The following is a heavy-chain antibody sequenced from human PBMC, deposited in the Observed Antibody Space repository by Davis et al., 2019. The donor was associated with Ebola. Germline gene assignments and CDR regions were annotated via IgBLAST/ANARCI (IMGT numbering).Heavy chain of an antibody. V-gene: IGHV1-3*01. D-gene: IGHD2-2*01. CDR1: GYTFTGYY. J-gene: IGHJ5*02. CDR3: ARTCSSTSCQPHNWFDP. CDR2: INAGNGNT. Sequence: ASVKVSCKASGYTFTGYYMHWVRQAPGQRLEWMGWINAGNGNTKYSQKFQGRVTITRDTSASTAYMELSSLRSEDTAVYYCARTCSSTSCQPHNWFDPWGQGTLVTVSS.